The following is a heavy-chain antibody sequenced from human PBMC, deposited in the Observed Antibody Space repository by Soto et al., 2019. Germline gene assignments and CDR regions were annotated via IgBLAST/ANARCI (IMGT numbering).Heavy chain of an antibody. CDR3: ASEGRFPATWFEP. CDR1: CGVQSRGGCY. J-gene: IGHJ5*02. CDR2: IYYSGST. Sequence: VSCGVQSRGGCYWSCIRQDPWKCLECIGYIYYSGSTYYNPSLKSRVTISVDTSKNQLSLKLRSVTAADTAVYYCASEGRFPATWFEPWGHGPLVTV. D-gene: IGHD3-3*01. V-gene: IGHV4-31*02.